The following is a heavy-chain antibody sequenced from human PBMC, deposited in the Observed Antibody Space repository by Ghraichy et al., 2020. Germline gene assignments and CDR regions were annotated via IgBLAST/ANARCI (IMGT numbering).Heavy chain of an antibody. V-gene: IGHV4-61*01. CDR1: GGSVSSGSYY. CDR2: MYYSGST. J-gene: IGHJ2*01. Sequence: SETPSLTCTVSGGSVSSGSYYWSWFLHPPGKGLEWIGYMYYSGSTNYNPSLKSQFTISVDTSKNQFSLKLSSVTAADTAVYYCARDQTGDWYFDLWGRGTLVTVSS. D-gene: IGHD7-27*01. CDR3: ARDQTGDWYFDL.